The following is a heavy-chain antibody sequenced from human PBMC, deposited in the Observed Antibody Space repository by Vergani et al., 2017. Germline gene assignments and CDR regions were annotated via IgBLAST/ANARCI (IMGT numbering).Heavy chain of an antibody. CDR1: GDSISSSSYY. CDR2: IYYSGST. CDR3: ARQGITMVRGVIRHFDY. D-gene: IGHD3-10*01. V-gene: IGHV4-39*01. Sequence: QVQLQESGPGLVKPSQTLSLTCSVSGDSISSSSYYWGWIRQPPGKGLEWIGSIYYSGSTYYNPSLKSRVTISVDTSKNQFSLKLSSVTAADTAVYYCARQGITMVRGVIRHFDYWGQGTLVTVSS. J-gene: IGHJ4*02.